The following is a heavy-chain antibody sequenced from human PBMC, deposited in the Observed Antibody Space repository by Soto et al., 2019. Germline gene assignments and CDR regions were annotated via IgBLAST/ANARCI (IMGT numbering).Heavy chain of an antibody. J-gene: IGHJ3*02. Sequence: LRLSCAASGFTFSRYWMDWVRQAPRKGLEWVATIKHDGSEKYYVDSVKGRFIISRDNAKNSVFLQMNGLRVEDTAVYFCARAKGTDGWSNHPFDIWGQGTMVTVSS. CDR2: IKHDGSEK. D-gene: IGHD6-19*01. V-gene: IGHV3-7*04. CDR1: GFTFSRYW. CDR3: ARAKGTDGWSNHPFDI.